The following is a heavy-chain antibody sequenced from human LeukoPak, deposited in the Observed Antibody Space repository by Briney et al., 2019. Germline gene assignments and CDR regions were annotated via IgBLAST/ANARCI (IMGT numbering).Heavy chain of an antibody. CDR3: ARHLVASVRPGYYFDY. Sequence: SETLSLTCTVSGGSISSSSYYWGWIRQPPGKGLEWIGSIYYSGSTYYNPSPKSRVTISVDTSKNQFSLKLSSVTAADTAVYYCARHLVASVRPGYYFDYWGQGTLVTVSS. D-gene: IGHD2-15*01. J-gene: IGHJ4*02. CDR2: IYYSGST. V-gene: IGHV4-39*01. CDR1: GGSISSSSYY.